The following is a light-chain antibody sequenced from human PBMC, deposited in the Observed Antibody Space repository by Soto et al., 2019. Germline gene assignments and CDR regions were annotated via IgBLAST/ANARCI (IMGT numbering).Light chain of an antibody. CDR2: DVS. Sequence: QSALTQPRSVSGSPGQSVTISCTGTSSDVGGYNYVPWYQQHPGKAPKVMIYDVSERPSGGPARFSGSKSGNTASLTISGLQSEDEADYNCCSYAGSPTYVFGTGTKVTVL. CDR1: SSDVGGYNY. V-gene: IGLV2-11*01. CDR3: CSYAGSPTYV. J-gene: IGLJ1*01.